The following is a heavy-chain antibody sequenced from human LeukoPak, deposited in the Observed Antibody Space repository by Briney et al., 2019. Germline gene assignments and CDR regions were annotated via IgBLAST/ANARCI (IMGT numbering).Heavy chain of an antibody. CDR3: ARHGRGGNTGNWFDP. CDR2: INYSGST. D-gene: IGHD1-14*01. Sequence: KPSETLSLTCNVSGGSISSSSYYWGWIRQPPGKGLEWIGSINYSGSTYYNPSLKSRVTIFVDTSKNQFSLKLSSVTAADTAVYYHARHGRGGNTGNWFDPWGQGTLVTVSS. CDR1: GGSISSSSYY. J-gene: IGHJ5*02. V-gene: IGHV4-39*01.